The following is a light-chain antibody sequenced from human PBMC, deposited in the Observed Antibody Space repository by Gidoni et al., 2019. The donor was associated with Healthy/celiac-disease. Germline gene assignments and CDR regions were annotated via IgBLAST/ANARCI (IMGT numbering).Light chain of an antibody. V-gene: IGKV3-20*01. CDR3: QQYDSSPPLT. J-gene: IGKJ4*01. CDR2: CAS. Sequence: EIALTQSRGTLSLSPEERATLSCRASQSVSSSYLAWYQQKPGEAPRLLIYCASSRAPGIPARFSGSMSATDFTLTISRLVPEDYAVYYCQQYDSSPPLTFGGGTKVEIK. CDR1: QSVSSSY.